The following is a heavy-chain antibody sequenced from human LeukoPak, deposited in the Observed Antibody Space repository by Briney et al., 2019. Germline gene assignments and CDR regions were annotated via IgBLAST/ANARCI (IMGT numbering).Heavy chain of an antibody. CDR2: IIPIFGTA. CDR3: ARDHDSSGYYSEYYFDY. Sequence: SVKVSCKASGGTFSSYAISWVRQAPGQGLEWMGGIIPIFGTANYAQKFQGRVTITADESTSTAYMELSSLRSEDTAVYYCARDHDSSGYYSEYYFDYWGQGTLVTVSS. J-gene: IGHJ4*02. CDR1: GGTFSSYA. V-gene: IGHV1-69*13. D-gene: IGHD3-22*01.